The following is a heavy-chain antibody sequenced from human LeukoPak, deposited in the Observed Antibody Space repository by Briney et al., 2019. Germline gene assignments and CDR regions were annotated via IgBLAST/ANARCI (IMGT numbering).Heavy chain of an antibody. V-gene: IGHV4-34*01. D-gene: IGHD2-15*01. CDR2: INHSGST. CDR3: ARHYTYCSSGSCYPQEFDY. Sequence: KPSETLSLNCTVYGGSFSGYYWSWIRQPPGKGLEWIGEINHSGSTNYNPSLKSQVTISVDTSKNQFSLKLSSVTAADTAVYYCARHYTYCSSGSCYPQEFDYWGQGTLVTVSS. J-gene: IGHJ4*02. CDR1: GGSFSGYY.